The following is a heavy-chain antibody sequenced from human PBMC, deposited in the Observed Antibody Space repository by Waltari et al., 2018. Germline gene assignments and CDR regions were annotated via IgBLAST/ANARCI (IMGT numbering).Heavy chain of an antibody. CDR3: ARGLGGSSPFDY. D-gene: IGHD3-16*01. V-gene: IGHV1-2*02. CDR1: GYAFGGYY. Sequence: QVHLVQSGDEVKKSGASVKVSCKDSGYAFGGYYLYWGRQAPGQGLEWMGLINPTNGVTNYAQKFQGRVTMTRDTSINSVYMDLSRLRSDDTAVYFCARGLGGSSPFDYWGRGTLVTVSS. CDR2: INPTNGVT. J-gene: IGHJ4*02.